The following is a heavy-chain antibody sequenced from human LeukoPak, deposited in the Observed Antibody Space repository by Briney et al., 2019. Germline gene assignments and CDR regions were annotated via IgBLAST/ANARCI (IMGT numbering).Heavy chain of an antibody. D-gene: IGHD3-9*01. CDR2: IIPIFGTA. CDR3: ARTDEVDDILTGYYNY. J-gene: IGHJ4*02. Sequence: GASVKVSCKASGGTFSSYAISWVRQAPGQGLEWMGRIIPIFGTANYAQKFQGRVTITTDESTSTAYMELSSLRSEDTAVYYCARTDEVDDILTGYYNYWGQGTLVTVSS. V-gene: IGHV1-69*05. CDR1: GGTFSSYA.